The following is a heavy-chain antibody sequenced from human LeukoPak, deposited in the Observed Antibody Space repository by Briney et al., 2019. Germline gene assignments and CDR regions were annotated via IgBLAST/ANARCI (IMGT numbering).Heavy chain of an antibody. J-gene: IGHJ4*02. CDR3: ARRTGSGSLYY. D-gene: IGHD3-10*01. Sequence: ASVKVSCKASGGTFSSHTISRVRQAPGQGLEWMGRVIPILGIANYAQKFQGRVTITADKSTSTAYMELSSLRSEDTAVYYCARRTGSGSLYYWGQGTLVTVSS. CDR1: GGTFSSHT. V-gene: IGHV1-69*02. CDR2: VIPILGIA.